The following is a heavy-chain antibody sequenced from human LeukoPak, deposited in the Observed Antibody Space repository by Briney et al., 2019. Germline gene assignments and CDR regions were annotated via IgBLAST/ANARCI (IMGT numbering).Heavy chain of an antibody. CDR1: GGSISSYY. J-gene: IGHJ4*02. D-gene: IGHD3-10*01. CDR2: ISPTGGT. V-gene: IGHV4-4*09. CDR3: ARRSVTRWYYSD. Sequence: SETLSLTCSVSGGSISSYYWSWIRQPPGKGLEWIGYISPTGGTNYNPSLTGRVTVSVDTSKNLFSLILDPVTAADTAVYFCARRSVTRWYYSDWAQGTLVTVSS.